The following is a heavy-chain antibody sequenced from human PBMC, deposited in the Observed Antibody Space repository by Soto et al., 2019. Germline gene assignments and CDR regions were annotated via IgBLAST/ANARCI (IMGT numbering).Heavy chain of an antibody. CDR2: IYTSGST. J-gene: IGHJ4*02. D-gene: IGHD1-26*01. V-gene: IGHV4-4*07. CDR1: GGSISSYY. Sequence: QVQLQESGPGLVKPSETLSLTCTVSGGSISSYYWSWIRQPAGKGLEWIGRIYTSGSTNYNPSLKSRVTMSVDTSKNQFSLKLSSVTAADTAVYYCARYRDPPGSRNYYFDYWGQGTLVTVSS. CDR3: ARYRDPPGSRNYYFDY.